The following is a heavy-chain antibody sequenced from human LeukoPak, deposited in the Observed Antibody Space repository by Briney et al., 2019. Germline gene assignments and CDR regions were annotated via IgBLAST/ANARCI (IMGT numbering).Heavy chain of an antibody. CDR1: GGSFSGYY. CDR3: ARGRGYCSGGSCPRRGNWFDP. CDR2: INHSGST. J-gene: IGHJ5*02. V-gene: IGHV4-34*01. D-gene: IGHD2-15*01. Sequence: PSETLSPTCAVYGGSFSGYYWSWIRQPPGKGLEWIGEINHSGSTNYNPSLKSRVTISVDTSKNQFSLKLSSVTAADTAVYYCARGRGYCSGGSCPRRGNWFDPWGQGTLVTVSS.